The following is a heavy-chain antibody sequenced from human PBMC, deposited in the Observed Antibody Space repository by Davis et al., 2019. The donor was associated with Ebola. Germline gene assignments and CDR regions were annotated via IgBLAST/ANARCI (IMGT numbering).Heavy chain of an antibody. D-gene: IGHD1-20*01. V-gene: IGHV5-51*01. CDR1: GYSFTNYW. Sequence: GESLKISCKGSGYSFTNYWIGWVRQMPGKGLEWMGIIYPGDSDTRYSPSFQGQVTISADKSIRTAYLQWSSLEASDTAMYYCATLRRTITGMDDGFDIWGQGTMVTVSS. J-gene: IGHJ3*02. CDR2: IYPGDSDT. CDR3: ATLRRTITGMDDGFDI.